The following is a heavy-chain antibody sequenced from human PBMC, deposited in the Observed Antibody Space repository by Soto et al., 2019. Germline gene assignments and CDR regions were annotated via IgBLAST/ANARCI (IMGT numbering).Heavy chain of an antibody. CDR3: ARPKRFDP. J-gene: IGHJ5*02. CDR1: GWSLSGYY. V-gene: IGHV4-34*01. Sequence: SETLSLTCAVYGWSLSGYYWSWIRQPPGKGLEWIGQINHSGSTNYNPSLKSRVTISVDTSKNQFSLKLSSVTAADTAVYYCARPKRFDPWGQGTLVTVSS. CDR2: INHSGST.